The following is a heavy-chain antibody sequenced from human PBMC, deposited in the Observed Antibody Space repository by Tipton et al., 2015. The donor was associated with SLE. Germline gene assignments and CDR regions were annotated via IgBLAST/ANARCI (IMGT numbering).Heavy chain of an antibody. CDR2: ISYSGST. CDR3: ASPGYSSD. J-gene: IGHJ4*02. CDR1: GGSISSYY. Sequence: TLSLTCTVSGGSISSYYWSWIRQPPGKGLEWIGYISYSGSTNYNPSLKSRVTISVDTSKNQFSLKLSSVTAADTAVYYCASPGYSSDWGQGTLVTVSS. D-gene: IGHD6-25*01. V-gene: IGHV4-59*12.